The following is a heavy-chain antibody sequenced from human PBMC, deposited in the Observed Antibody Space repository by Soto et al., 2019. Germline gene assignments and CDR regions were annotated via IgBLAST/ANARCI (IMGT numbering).Heavy chain of an antibody. CDR3: AKNQERELPRVIDF. Sequence: GGSLRLSCATSGLTFSNYAMSWVRHAPGGGLEWVSSMSGSSSTTYYADSVRGRFTISRDRSKNTLYLQMSSLRAEDTALYYCAKNQERELPRVIDFWGQGTLVTVSS. CDR1: GLTFSNYA. V-gene: IGHV3-23*01. CDR2: MSGSSSTT. J-gene: IGHJ4*02. D-gene: IGHD1-7*01.